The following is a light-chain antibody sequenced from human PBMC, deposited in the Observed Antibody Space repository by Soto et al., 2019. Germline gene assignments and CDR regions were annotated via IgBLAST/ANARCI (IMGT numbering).Light chain of an antibody. CDR1: QSVSDSS. CDR2: GAS. CDR3: QQHGSSPLT. V-gene: IGKV3-20*01. J-gene: IGKJ4*02. Sequence: EIVLTQSPGTLSLSPGERATLSCRASQSVSDSSLAWYHQKPGQAPRLLIYGASRRATGIPDTFSGSGSGTDFTLTISRLEPEDFAVYYCQQHGSSPLTFGGGTKVEIK.